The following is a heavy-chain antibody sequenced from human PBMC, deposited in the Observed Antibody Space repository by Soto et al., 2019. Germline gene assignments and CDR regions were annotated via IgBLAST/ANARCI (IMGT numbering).Heavy chain of an antibody. CDR3: SSAEISMLVGFDS. D-gene: IGHD3-22*01. Sequence: PSETLSLTCTVSGGSVTSGNYYWTWIRQPPGKGLEWIGNIYYTGGTSYNPSLKSRVSISLDTPENQFSLQLSFVTAADTAVYYCSSAEISMLVGFDSWGQGTLVTVSA. J-gene: IGHJ4*02. V-gene: IGHV4-61*01. CDR2: IYYTGGT. CDR1: GGSVTSGNYY.